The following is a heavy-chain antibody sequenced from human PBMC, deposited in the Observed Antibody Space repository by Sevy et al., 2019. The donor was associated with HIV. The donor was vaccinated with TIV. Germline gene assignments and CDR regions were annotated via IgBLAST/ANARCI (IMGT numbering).Heavy chain of an antibody. J-gene: IGHJ4*02. CDR2: ISYDGSNK. CDR3: VKAIYKYDSA. D-gene: IGHD1-1*01. Sequence: GESLKISCAASGFTFSSYAMHWVRQAPGKGLEWVAVISYDGSNKYYADSVKGRFTISRDNSKNTLYLQMNSLRAEDTATYYCVKAIYKYDSAWGQGTLVTVSS. V-gene: IGHV3-30*04. CDR1: GFTFSSYA.